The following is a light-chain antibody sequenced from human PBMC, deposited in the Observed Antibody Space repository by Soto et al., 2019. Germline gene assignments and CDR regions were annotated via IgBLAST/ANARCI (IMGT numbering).Light chain of an antibody. J-gene: IGKJ4*01. V-gene: IGKV2-28*01. CDR1: QNLLNSNGYNY. CDR3: MQALQTPLT. CDR2: LGS. Sequence: DIVMTQSPLSLPVTPGEPASISCRSSQNLLNSNGYNYLDWYVQKPGQSPQLLIYLGSSRASGVPDRFSGSGSGTDFTLKISRVEAEDVGVYYCMQALQTPLTFGGRTMVEIK.